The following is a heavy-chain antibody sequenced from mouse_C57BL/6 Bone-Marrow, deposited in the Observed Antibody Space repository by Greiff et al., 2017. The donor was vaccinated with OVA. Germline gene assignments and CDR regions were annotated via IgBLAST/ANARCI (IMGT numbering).Heavy chain of an antibody. CDR3: ARGGITGNFDY. D-gene: IGHD4-1*01. J-gene: IGHJ2*01. Sequence: EVQLQESGPGLVKPSQSLSLTCSVTGYSITSGYYWNWIRQFPGNKLEWMGYISYDGSNNYNPSLKNRISITRDTSKNQFFLKLNSVTTEDTATYYCARGGITGNFDYWGQGTTLTVSS. CDR1: GYSITSGYY. V-gene: IGHV3-6*01. CDR2: ISYDGSN.